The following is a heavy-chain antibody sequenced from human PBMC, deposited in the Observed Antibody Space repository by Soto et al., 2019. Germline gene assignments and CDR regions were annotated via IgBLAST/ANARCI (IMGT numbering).Heavy chain of an antibody. CDR2: ISSSAVYL. V-gene: IGHV3-21*01. J-gene: IGHJ4*02. CDR3: VRDGLDYHDTERLYFDN. Sequence: EVQLVESGGGPVRPGGSLKLSCAASGFNFITYSLSWVRQAPGKGLEWVASISSSAVYLYYADSVKGPFTISRDNAHNSLYLQMNSLRAEDTATDYCVRDGLDYHDTERLYFDNWGQGTLVTVSS. D-gene: IGHD3-22*01. CDR1: GFNFITYS.